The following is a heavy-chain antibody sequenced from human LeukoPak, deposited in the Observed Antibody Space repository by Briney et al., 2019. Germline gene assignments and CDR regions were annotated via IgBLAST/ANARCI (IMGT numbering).Heavy chain of an antibody. V-gene: IGHV4-39*01. J-gene: IGHJ4*02. CDR1: GGSTSSSSYY. Sequence: PSETLSLTCTVSGGSTSSSSYYWGWIRQPPGKGLEWIASIYYSGSTYYNPSLKSRLTISVDTSKNQFSLKLSSVTAADTAMYFCARHSGNEMYYFDYWGQGTLVTVSS. D-gene: IGHD5-12*01. CDR3: ARHSGNEMYYFDY. CDR2: IYYSGST.